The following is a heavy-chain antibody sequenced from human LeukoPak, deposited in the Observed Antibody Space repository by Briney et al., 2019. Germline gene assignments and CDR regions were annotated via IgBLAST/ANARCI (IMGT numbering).Heavy chain of an antibody. J-gene: IGHJ4*02. V-gene: IGHV4-4*07. Sequence: SETLSLTCTVSGASISSYYWSWIRQPAGKGLEWIGRIYSSRSIYNPSLKSRVTISVDTSKNQFSLKLSSVTAADTAVYYCARGTITIFGVVNRYYPFDYWGQGTLVTVSS. D-gene: IGHD3-3*01. CDR1: GASISSYY. CDR2: IYSSRS. CDR3: ARGTITIFGVVNRYYPFDY.